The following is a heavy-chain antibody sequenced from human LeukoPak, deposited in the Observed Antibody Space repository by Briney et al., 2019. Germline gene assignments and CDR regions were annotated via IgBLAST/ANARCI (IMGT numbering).Heavy chain of an antibody. D-gene: IGHD3-22*01. CDR2: MRSDGSDK. Sequence: PGGSLRLSCAASGFIFSSYGMHWVRQAPGKGLEWVAFMRSDGSDKYYADSVKGRFTISGDNSKNTLYLQMNSLRAEDTAVYYCAKHDSSSYYWGQGTLVTVSS. J-gene: IGHJ4*02. CDR3: AKHDSSSYY. V-gene: IGHV3-30*02. CDR1: GFIFSSYG.